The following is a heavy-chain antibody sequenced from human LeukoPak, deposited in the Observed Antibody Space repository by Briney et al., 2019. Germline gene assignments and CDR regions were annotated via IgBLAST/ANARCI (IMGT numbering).Heavy chain of an antibody. Sequence: GGSLRLSCAASGFTFSDTWMHWVRQAPGEGLVWVSRIRSDGSDTRYAESVKGRFTISRDNAKNSLYLQMNSLRAEDTALYYCAKDIAAAAGTGPSNYFDYWGQGTLVTVSS. J-gene: IGHJ4*02. CDR2: IRSDGSDT. V-gene: IGHV3-74*01. CDR1: GFTFSDTW. D-gene: IGHD6-13*01. CDR3: AKDIAAAAGTGPSNYFDY.